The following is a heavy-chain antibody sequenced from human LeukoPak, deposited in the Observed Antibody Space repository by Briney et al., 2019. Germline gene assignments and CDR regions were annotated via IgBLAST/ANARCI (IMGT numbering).Heavy chain of an antibody. J-gene: IGHJ5*02. CDR3: ARDPSNTSGWKTWFDT. V-gene: IGHV1-18*01. D-gene: IGHD6-19*01. CDR1: GYTFTSYG. Sequence: ASVKVFCKASGYTFTSYGISWVRQAPGQGLEWMGWISAYNGNTNYAQKLQGRVTLTTDTPTTTVYMELRSLRSDDTAVYYCARDPSNTSGWKTWFDTWGQGTPVTVSS. CDR2: ISAYNGNT.